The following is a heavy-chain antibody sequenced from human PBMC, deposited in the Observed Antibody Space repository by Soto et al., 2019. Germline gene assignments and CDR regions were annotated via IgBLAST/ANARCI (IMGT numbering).Heavy chain of an antibody. CDR1: GYSFTSYW. V-gene: IGHV5-10-1*01. D-gene: IGHD6-13*01. CDR2: IDPSDSYT. CDR3: ARRPLGDSSSASPVGYYGMDV. J-gene: IGHJ6*02. Sequence: LKISCKGSGYSFTSYWISWVRQMPGKGLEWMGRIDPSDSYTNYSPSFQGHVTISADKSISTAYLQWSSLKASDTAMYYCARRPLGDSSSASPVGYYGMDVWGQGTTVTVSS.